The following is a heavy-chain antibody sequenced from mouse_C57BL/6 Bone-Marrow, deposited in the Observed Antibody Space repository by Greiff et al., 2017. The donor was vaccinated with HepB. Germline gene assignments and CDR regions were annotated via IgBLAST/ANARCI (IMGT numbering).Heavy chain of an antibody. D-gene: IGHD1-1*01. V-gene: IGHV1-76*01. CDR3: AREGFYYYGSSPNWYFDV. J-gene: IGHJ1*03. CDR2: IYPGSGNT. Sequence: QVHVKQSGAELVRPGASVKLSCKASGYTFTDYYINWVKQRPGQGLEWIARIYPGSGNTYYNEKFKGKATLTAEKSSSTAYMQLSSLTSEDSAVYFCAREGFYYYGSSPNWYFDVWGTGTTVTVSS. CDR1: GYTFTDYY.